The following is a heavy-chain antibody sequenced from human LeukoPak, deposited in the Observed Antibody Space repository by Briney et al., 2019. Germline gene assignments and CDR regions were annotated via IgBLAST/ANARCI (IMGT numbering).Heavy chain of an antibody. CDR2: FDRENGKT. CDR1: GYSLTELS. D-gene: IGHD4-23*01. Sequence: GASVKVSCRVSGYSLTELSIHWVRQRPGEGLEWMGGFDRENGKTLYSRDLEGRVTMTEDASLATAYLHLSSLRSDDTAVYYCATGDYGGIYFDSWGQGTLLIVSS. V-gene: IGHV1-24*01. CDR3: ATGDYGGIYFDS. J-gene: IGHJ4*02.